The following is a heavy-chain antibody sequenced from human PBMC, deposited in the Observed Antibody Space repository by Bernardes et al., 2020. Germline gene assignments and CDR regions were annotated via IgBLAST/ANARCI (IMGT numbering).Heavy chain of an antibody. V-gene: IGHV4-39*01. D-gene: IGHD1-26*01. CDR3: ARFYSGRDAFDI. Sequence: TLSLTCTVSGGSISSSSYYWGWIRQPPGKGLEWIGSIYYSGSTYYNPSLKSRVTISVDTSKNQFSLKLSSVTAADTAVYYCARFYSGRDAFDIWGQGTMVTVSS. J-gene: IGHJ3*02. CDR2: IYYSGST. CDR1: GGSISSSSYY.